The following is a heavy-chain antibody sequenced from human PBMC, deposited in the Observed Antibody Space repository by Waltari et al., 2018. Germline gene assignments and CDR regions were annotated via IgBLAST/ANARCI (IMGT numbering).Heavy chain of an antibody. Sequence: QVQLVQSGAEVKKPGASVKVSCKASGYTFTSYYMHWVRQAPGQGLEWMGIINPSGGSTSYAQKFQGRVTITADKSTSTAYMELSSLRSEDTAVYYCASIIAAAGISDVWGQGTTVTVSS. CDR1: GYTFTSYY. CDR3: ASIIAAAGISDV. D-gene: IGHD6-13*01. J-gene: IGHJ6*02. V-gene: IGHV1-46*01. CDR2: INPSGGST.